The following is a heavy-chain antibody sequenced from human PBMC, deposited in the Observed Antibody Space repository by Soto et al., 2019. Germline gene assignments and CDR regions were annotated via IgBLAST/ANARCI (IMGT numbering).Heavy chain of an antibody. CDR2: IYYSGST. CDR1: SGSISSGDYY. Sequence: PSETLSLTCTFSSGSISSGDYYLCWILQPPGKGLEWIGYIYYSGSTYYNPSLKSRVTISVDTSKNQFSLKLSSVTAADTAVYYCASNSYGYTFYEYWGQGTLVTVSS. J-gene: IGHJ4*02. CDR3: ASNSYGYTFYEY. V-gene: IGHV4-30-4*01. D-gene: IGHD5-18*01.